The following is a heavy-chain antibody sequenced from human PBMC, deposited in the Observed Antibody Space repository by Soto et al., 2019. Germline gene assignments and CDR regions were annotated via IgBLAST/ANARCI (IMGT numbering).Heavy chain of an antibody. J-gene: IGHJ4*02. CDR3: ARGGILTGYYPNDY. D-gene: IGHD3-9*01. CDR1: GFTFSSYG. Sequence: GGSLRLACAASGFTFSSYGMHWVRQAPGKGLEWVAVIWYDGSNKYYADSVKGRFTISRDNSKNTLYLQMNSLRAEDTAVYYCARGGILTGYYPNDYWGQGTLVTVSS. CDR2: IWYDGSNK. V-gene: IGHV3-33*01.